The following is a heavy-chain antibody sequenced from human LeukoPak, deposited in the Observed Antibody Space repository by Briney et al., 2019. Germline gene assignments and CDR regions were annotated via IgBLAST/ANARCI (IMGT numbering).Heavy chain of an antibody. V-gene: IGHV3-15*01. CDR2: IKSKTDGGTT. Sequence: GSLRLSCAASGFTFSNAWMSWVRQAPGKGLEWVGRIKSKTDGGTTDYAAPVKGRFTISRDDSKNTPYLQMNSLKTEDTAVYYCTTDIVVVPAAPGYYFDYWGQGTLVTVSS. CDR1: GFTFSNAW. J-gene: IGHJ4*02. CDR3: TTDIVVVPAAPGYYFDY. D-gene: IGHD2-2*01.